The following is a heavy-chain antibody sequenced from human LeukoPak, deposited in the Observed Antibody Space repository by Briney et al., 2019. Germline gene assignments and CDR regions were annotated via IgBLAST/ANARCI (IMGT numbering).Heavy chain of an antibody. CDR1: GGTFSSYA. D-gene: IGHD3-22*01. Sequence: SVKVSCKASGGTFSSYAISWVRQAPGQGLEWMGRIIPIFGTANYAQKFQGRVTITTDESTSTAHMELSSLRSEDTAVYYCARGTYYYDSSGYYYPLYFDYWGQGTLVTVSS. V-gene: IGHV1-69*05. CDR2: IIPIFGTA. J-gene: IGHJ4*02. CDR3: ARGTYYYDSSGYYYPLYFDY.